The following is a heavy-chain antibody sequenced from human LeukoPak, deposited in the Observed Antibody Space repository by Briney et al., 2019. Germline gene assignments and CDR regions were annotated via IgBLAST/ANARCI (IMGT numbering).Heavy chain of an antibody. V-gene: IGHV3-30*03. Sequence: GGSLRLSCAASGFTFSGYGMHWVRQAPGKGLEWVAVISYDGSNKDYGDSVKGRFTISRDNSKNTLYLQMNSLRADDTAIYYCARNQQLGGHSYYYYGMDVWGQGTTVTVSS. CDR1: GFTFSGYG. CDR2: ISYDGSNK. D-gene: IGHD3-16*01. J-gene: IGHJ6*02. CDR3: ARNQQLGGHSYYYYGMDV.